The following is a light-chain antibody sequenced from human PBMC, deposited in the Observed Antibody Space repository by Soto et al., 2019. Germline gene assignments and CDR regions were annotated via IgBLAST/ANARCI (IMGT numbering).Light chain of an antibody. CDR3: QQYNSFPIT. CDR2: DAS. CDR1: QSVSGW. V-gene: IGKV1-5*01. Sequence: DIQMTQSPSTLSVSAGDGVTITCRASQSVSGWLAWYQQKPGKAPNLLIFDASSLESGVPSRFSGSGSGTDFTLTISSLQPDDVATYYCQQYNSFPITFGGGTKVEIK. J-gene: IGKJ4*01.